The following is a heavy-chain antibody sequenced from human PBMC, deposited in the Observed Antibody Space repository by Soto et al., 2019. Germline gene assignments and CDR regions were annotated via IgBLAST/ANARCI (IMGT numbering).Heavy chain of an antibody. CDR1: GYTFNNYY. D-gene: IGHD3-16*02. CDR3: ARGIMEEGHRWPIFDY. Sequence: QVQLVQSGAEVKTPGASVNISCKASGYTFNNYYIHWVRQAPGQGLEWLGIINPSGGRTTYSQNIQGRFTMTRDTSTSTVYMEVTSLRSEDTAVYYCARGIMEEGHRWPIFDYWGQGALVTVSS. J-gene: IGHJ4*02. V-gene: IGHV1-46*02. CDR2: INPSGGRT.